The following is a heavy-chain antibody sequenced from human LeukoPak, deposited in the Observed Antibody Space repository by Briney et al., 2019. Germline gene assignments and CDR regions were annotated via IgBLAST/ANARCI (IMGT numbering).Heavy chain of an antibody. D-gene: IGHD2-8*01. Sequence: SETLSLTCAVYGGSFSGYYWSWIRQPPGKGLEWIGEINHSGSTNYNPSLKSRVTISVDTSKNQFSLKLSSVTAADTAVYYCAREAHDRLPNWGQGTLVTVSS. V-gene: IGHV4-34*01. CDR2: INHSGST. CDR3: AREAHDRLPN. J-gene: IGHJ4*02. CDR1: GGSFSGYY.